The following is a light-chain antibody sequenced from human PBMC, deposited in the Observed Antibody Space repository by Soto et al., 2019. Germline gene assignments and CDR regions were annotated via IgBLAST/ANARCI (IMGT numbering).Light chain of an antibody. J-gene: IGKJ1*01. CDR1: QSVSSY. V-gene: IGKV3-11*01. CDR2: DAS. Sequence: DILLTQSPATLSLSPGERSTLSCRASQSVSSYLAWYQQKPGQAPRLLVYDASNRATGIPARFSGSGSGTDFTLTISSLEPEDFAVYFCQQRSNWPWTFGQGTKVDIK. CDR3: QQRSNWPWT.